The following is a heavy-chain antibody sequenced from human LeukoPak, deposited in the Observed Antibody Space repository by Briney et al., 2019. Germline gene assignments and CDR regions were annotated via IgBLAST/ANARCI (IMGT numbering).Heavy chain of an antibody. V-gene: IGHV3-48*02. CDR3: ARESRESCAAFDI. J-gene: IGHJ3*02. CDR1: GFTFRTYS. Sequence: GGSLRLSCAASGFTFRTYSMNWVRQAPGKGLEWVSYISSSSSSIFYADSVKGRFTISRDNAKNSLYLQMNSLRDEDTAVYYCARESRESCAAFDIWGQGTMVTVSS. CDR2: ISSSSSSI.